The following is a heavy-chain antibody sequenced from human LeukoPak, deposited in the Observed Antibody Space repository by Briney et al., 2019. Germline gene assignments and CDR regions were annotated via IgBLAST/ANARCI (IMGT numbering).Heavy chain of an antibody. CDR2: IYYSGST. V-gene: IGHV4-39*07. CDR3: ARGTQLWFTYFDY. J-gene: IGHJ4*02. CDR1: GGSINSTSYY. D-gene: IGHD5-18*01. Sequence: SETLSLTCTVSGGSINSTSYYWDWIRQPPGKGLEWIGTIYYSGSTYYSPSLKSRVAISVDTSKNLFSLRLSSVTAADTAVYYCARGTQLWFTYFDYWGQGTLVTVSS.